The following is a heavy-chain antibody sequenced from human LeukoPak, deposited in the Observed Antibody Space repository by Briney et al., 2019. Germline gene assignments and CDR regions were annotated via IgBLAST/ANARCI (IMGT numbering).Heavy chain of an antibody. V-gene: IGHV3-15*01. D-gene: IGHD3-9*01. CDR3: TTGFLWDPVNRYYDILTGYFNYYYYYGMDV. CDR1: GFTFSNAW. J-gene: IGHJ6*02. CDR2: IKSKTDGGTT. Sequence: GGSLRLSCAASGFTFSNAWMSWVRQAPGKGLEWVGRIKSKTDGGTTDYAAPVKGRFTISKDDSKNTLYLQMNSLKTEDTAVYYCTTGFLWDPVNRYYDILTGYFNYYYYYGMDVWGQGTTVTVSS.